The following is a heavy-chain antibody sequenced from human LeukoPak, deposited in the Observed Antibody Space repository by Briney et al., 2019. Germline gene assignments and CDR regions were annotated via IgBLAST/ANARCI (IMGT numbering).Heavy chain of an antibody. V-gene: IGHV4-38-2*02. CDR2: IYHSGST. D-gene: IGHD4-17*01. J-gene: IGHJ3*02. CDR1: GYSISSGYY. CDR3: ARDPTVTTVGAFDI. Sequence: PSETLSLTCTVSGYSISSGYYWGWIRQPPGKGLEWIGSIYHSGSTYYNPSLKSRVTISVDTSKNQFSLKLSSVTAADTAVYYCARDPTVTTVGAFDIWGQGTMVTVSS.